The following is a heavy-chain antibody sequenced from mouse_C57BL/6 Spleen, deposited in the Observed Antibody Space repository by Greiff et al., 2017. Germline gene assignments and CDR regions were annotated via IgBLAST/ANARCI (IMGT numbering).Heavy chain of an antibody. CDR3: ARSDGYHTWFAY. J-gene: IGHJ3*01. CDR2: IDPSDSYT. Sequence: QVQLQQPGAELVMPGASVKLSCKASGYTFTSYWMHWVKQRPGQGLEWIGEIDPSDSYTNYNQKFKGKSTLTVDKSSSTAYMQLSSLTSEDSAVYDCARSDGYHTWFAYWGQGTLVTVSA. V-gene: IGHV1-69*01. D-gene: IGHD2-3*01. CDR1: GYTFTSYW.